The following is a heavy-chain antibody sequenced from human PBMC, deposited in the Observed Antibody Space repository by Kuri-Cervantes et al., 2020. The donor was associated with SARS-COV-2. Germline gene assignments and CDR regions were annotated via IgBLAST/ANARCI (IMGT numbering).Heavy chain of an antibody. CDR1: GFTFTNYA. D-gene: IGHD1-14*01. CDR3: ARSIISHQIYYYFYYMDV. V-gene: IGHV3-23*01. Sequence: GESLKISCAASGFTFTNYALSWVRQAPRKGLEWVATISGGGKITHYADSVKGRFTMSRDNSQNTLSLHMNSLRAEDTAIYYCARSIISHQIYYYFYYMDVWGKGTTVTVSS. J-gene: IGHJ6*03. CDR2: ISGGGKIT.